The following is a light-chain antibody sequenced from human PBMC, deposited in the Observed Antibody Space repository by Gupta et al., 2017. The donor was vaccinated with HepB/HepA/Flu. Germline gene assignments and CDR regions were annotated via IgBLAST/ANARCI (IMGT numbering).Light chain of an antibody. J-gene: IGKJ2*01. Sequence: EIVLTQSPGTLSLSPGERATLSCRASQTVSSRSLAWYQHKPRQDPRLLLFGASSRATGLPDRFSVSGCGTDFTLTISRLEPEDFAVYYCQQYDNKPPKYTFGQGTKLEIK. CDR3: QQYDNKPPKYT. V-gene: IGKV3-20*01. CDR1: QTVSSRS. CDR2: GAS.